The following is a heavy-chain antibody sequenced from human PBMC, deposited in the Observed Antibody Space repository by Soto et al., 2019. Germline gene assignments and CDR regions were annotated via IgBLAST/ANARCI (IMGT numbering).Heavy chain of an antibody. CDR2: ISGSGGST. J-gene: IGHJ4*02. Sequence: GGSLRLSCAASGFTFSSYAMSWVRQAPGKGLEWVSAISGSGGSTYYADSVKGRFTISRDNSKNTLYLQMNSLRAEDTAVYYCANSHSGSFTRQKYFDYWGQGTLVTVSS. CDR1: GFTFSSYA. CDR3: ANSHSGSFTRQKYFDY. D-gene: IGHD1-26*01. V-gene: IGHV3-23*01.